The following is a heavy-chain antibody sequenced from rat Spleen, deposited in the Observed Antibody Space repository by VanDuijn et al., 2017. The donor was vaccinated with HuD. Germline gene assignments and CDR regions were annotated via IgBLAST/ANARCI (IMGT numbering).Heavy chain of an antibody. CDR1: GFTFSNAA. D-gene: IGHD1-4*01. CDR3: AGRTRVSHWYFDF. CDR2: IRTISNNYAT. Sequence: VQVVESGGGLVQPKESLKISCAASGFTFSNAAMYWVRQAPGKGLEWVARIRTISNNYATYYAASVKGRFTISRDDSKSMDYLQMDSLRSEDTATYYCAGRTRVSHWYFDFWSPGTMVTVSS. J-gene: IGHJ1*01. V-gene: IGHV10-5*01.